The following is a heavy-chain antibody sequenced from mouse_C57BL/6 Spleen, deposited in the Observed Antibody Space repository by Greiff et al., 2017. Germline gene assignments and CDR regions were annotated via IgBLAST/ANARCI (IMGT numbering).Heavy chain of an antibody. CDR1: GYTFTSYW. D-gene: IGHD2-3*01. CDR2: IHPNSGST. J-gene: IGHJ2*01. CDR3: RWLLEGDFDY. V-gene: IGHV1-64*01. Sequence: VQLQQPGAELVKPGASVKLSCKASGYTFTSYWMHWVKQRPGQGLEWIGMIHPNSGSTNYNEKFKSKATLTVDKSSSTAYMELRSLTSEDSAVYYCRWLLEGDFDYWGQGTTLTVSS.